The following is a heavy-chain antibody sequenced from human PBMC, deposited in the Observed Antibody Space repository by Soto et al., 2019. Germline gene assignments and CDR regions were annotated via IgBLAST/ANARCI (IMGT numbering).Heavy chain of an antibody. CDR3: ATVDPGYCSSTSCYNPYYYYYGMDV. V-gene: IGHV1-24*01. J-gene: IGHJ6*02. Sequence: ASVKVSCKVSGYTLTELSMHWVRQAPGKGLEWMGGFDPEDGETIYAQKFQGRVTMTEDTSTDTAYVELSSLRSEDTAVYYCATVDPGYCSSTSCYNPYYYYYGMDVWGQGTTVTVSS. CDR2: FDPEDGET. D-gene: IGHD2-2*02. CDR1: GYTLTELS.